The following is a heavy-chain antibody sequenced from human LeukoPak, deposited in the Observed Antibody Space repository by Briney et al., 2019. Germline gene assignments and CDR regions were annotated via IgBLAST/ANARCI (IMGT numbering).Heavy chain of an antibody. CDR2: ISSSGSTI. CDR3: AISVVQDAFDI. D-gene: IGHD1-1*01. V-gene: IGHV3-11*04. J-gene: IGHJ3*02. CDR1: GFTFSDYY. Sequence: GGSLRLSCAASGFTFSDYYMSWIRQAPGKGLEWVSYISSSGSTIYYADSVKGRFTISGDNAKNSLYLQMNSLRAEDTAVYYCAISVVQDAFDIWGQGTMVTVSS.